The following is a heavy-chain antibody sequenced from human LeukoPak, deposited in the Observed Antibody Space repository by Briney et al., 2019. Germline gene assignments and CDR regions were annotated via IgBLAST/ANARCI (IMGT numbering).Heavy chain of an antibody. CDR1: GFTLSSYA. Sequence: GGSLRLSCVASGFTLSSYAMHWVRQAPGKGLEWVAVTSSDGSNVYYADSVKGRFTISRDNSKYTLYLQMNNLRVGDTSVYYCAKDANYIAVAGSYFDYWGQGTLVTVSS. CDR3: AKDANYIAVAGSYFDY. CDR2: TSSDGSNV. J-gene: IGHJ4*02. D-gene: IGHD6-19*01. V-gene: IGHV3-30*18.